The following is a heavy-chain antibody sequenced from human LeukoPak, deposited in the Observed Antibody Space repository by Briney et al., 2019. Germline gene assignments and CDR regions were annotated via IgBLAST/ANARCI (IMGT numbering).Heavy chain of an antibody. Sequence: GSLRLSCAASGFTFSSYAMHWVRQAPGKGLEWVAVISYDGSNKYYADSVKGRFTISRDNSKNTLYLQMNSLRAEDTAVYYCARARFLEWYSDYWGQGTLVTVSS. CDR3: ARARFLEWYSDY. CDR1: GFTFSSYA. J-gene: IGHJ4*02. D-gene: IGHD3-3*01. V-gene: IGHV3-30-3*01. CDR2: ISYDGSNK.